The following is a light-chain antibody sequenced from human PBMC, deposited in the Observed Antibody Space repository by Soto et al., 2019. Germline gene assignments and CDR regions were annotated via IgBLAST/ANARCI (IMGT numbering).Light chain of an antibody. J-gene: IGLJ1*01. CDR3: SSYTTSSTRV. CDR2: EVS. Sequence: QSALTQPASVSGSPGQSITISCTGTSSDVGAYDYVSWYQQHPDKAPKLMIYEVSYRPSGVSNRFSGSKSVNTATLTNSGLQAEDEADYYCSSYTTSSTRVFGTGTKVTVL. V-gene: IGLV2-14*03. CDR1: SSDVGAYDY.